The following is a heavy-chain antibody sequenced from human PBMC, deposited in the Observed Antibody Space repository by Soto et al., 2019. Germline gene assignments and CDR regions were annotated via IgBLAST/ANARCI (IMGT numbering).Heavy chain of an antibody. J-gene: IGHJ4*02. CDR1: GYTFTSYA. Sequence: ASVKVSCKASGYTFTSYAMHWVRQAPGQRLEWMGWINAGNGNTKYSQKFQGRVTITRDTSASTAYMELSSLRSEDTAVYYCASPRKPRSYCSGGSCYSVGLGRWGQGTLVTVSS. V-gene: IGHV1-3*01. CDR2: INAGNGNT. CDR3: ASPRKPRSYCSGGSCYSVGLGR. D-gene: IGHD2-15*01.